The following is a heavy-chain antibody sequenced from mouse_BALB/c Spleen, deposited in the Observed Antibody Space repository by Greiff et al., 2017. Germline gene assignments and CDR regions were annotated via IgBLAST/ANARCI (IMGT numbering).Heavy chain of an antibody. V-gene: IGHV5-6-4*01. J-gene: IGHJ2*01. CDR1: GFTFSSYT. CDR3: TREGSLGLLDY. CDR2: ISSGGSYT. Sequence: EVKLMESGGGLVKPGGSLKLSCAASGFTFSSYTMSWVRQTPEKRLEWVATISSGGSYTYYPDSVKGRFTISRDNAKNTLYLQMSSLKSEDTAMYYCTREGSLGLLDYWGQGTTLTVSS. D-gene: IGHD3-1*01.